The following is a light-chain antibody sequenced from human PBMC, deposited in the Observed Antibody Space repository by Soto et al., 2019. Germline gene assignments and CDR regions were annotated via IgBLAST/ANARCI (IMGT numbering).Light chain of an antibody. Sequence: QSVLTQPPSASGSPGQSVTISCTGTSSDVGAYDYVSWYQQHPGEAPKLMIYEVTKRPSGVPDRFSGSKSGNTASLTVSGLQAEEEADYYCSSYANTNNFVFGTGTKVTVL. CDR3: SSYANTNNFV. CDR2: EVT. J-gene: IGLJ1*01. V-gene: IGLV2-8*01. CDR1: SSDVGAYDY.